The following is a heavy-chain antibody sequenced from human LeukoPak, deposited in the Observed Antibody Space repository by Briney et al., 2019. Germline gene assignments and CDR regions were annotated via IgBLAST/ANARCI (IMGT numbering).Heavy chain of an antibody. CDR3: TRPTLDLGDPIDY. CDR1: GYSFTSYW. D-gene: IGHD4-17*01. J-gene: IGHJ4*02. Sequence: GESLKISCKGSGYSFTSYWIGWVRQMPGKGLEWMGIIFPGDSDIRYSPSFQGQVTISADKSMSTAYLQWSSLKPSDTAIYYCTRPTLDLGDPIDYWGQGTLVTVSS. CDR2: IFPGDSDI. V-gene: IGHV5-51*01.